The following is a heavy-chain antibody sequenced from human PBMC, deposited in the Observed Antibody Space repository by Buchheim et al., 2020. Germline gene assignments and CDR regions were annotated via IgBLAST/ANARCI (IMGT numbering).Heavy chain of an antibody. CDR2: INSSGGST. Sequence: QVQLVQSGAEVKKPGASVKVSCKASGYTFTSYYMHWVRQAPGQGLEWMGIINSSGGSTSYAQKFQGRVTMTRDTSTSTVYMELSSLRSEDTAVYYCARDNSPELRIPYGMDVWGQGTT. J-gene: IGHJ6*02. D-gene: IGHD2-15*01. CDR3: ARDNSPELRIPYGMDV. V-gene: IGHV1-46*01. CDR1: GYTFTSYY.